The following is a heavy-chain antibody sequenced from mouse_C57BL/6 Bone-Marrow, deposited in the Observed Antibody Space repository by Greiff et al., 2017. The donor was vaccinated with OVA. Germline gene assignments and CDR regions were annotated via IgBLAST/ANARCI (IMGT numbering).Heavy chain of an antibody. CDR3: ARDEVLRDFDY. V-gene: IGHV3-6*01. CDR1: GYSITSGYY. CDR2: ISYDGSN. D-gene: IGHD1-1*01. Sequence: VQLKESGPGLVKPSQSLSLTCSVTGYSITSGYYWNWIRQFPGNKLEWMGYISYDGSNNYNPSLKNRISITRDTSKNQFFLKLNSVTTEDTATYYCARDEVLRDFDYWGQGTTLTVSS. J-gene: IGHJ2*01.